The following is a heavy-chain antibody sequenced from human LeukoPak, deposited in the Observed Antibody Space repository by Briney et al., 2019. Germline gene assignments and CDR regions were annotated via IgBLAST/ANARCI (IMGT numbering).Heavy chain of an antibody. D-gene: IGHD3-3*01. CDR2: IIPILGIA. CDR1: GGTFSSYA. Sequence: ASVKVSCKASGGTFSSYAISWVRQAPGRGLEWMGRIIPILGIANYAQKFQGRVTITADKSTSTAYMELSSLRSEDTAVYYCARGFWSGPYYYYGMDVWGQGTTVTVSS. V-gene: IGHV1-69*04. CDR3: ARGFWSGPYYYYGMDV. J-gene: IGHJ6*02.